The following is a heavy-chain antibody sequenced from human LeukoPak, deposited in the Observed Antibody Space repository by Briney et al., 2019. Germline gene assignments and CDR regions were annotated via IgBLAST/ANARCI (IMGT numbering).Heavy chain of an antibody. D-gene: IGHD6-19*01. CDR2: INPNSGGT. V-gene: IGHV1-2*02. J-gene: IGHJ4*02. CDR3: ARSPMAVAGGIDY. CDR1: GYTFTGYY. Sequence: ASVKVSCKASGYTFTGYYMHWVRQAPGQGLEWMGWINPNSGGTNYAQKFQGRVTMTRDRSISTAYMEVSRLGSDDTAVYYCARSPMAVAGGIDYWGQGTLVTVSS.